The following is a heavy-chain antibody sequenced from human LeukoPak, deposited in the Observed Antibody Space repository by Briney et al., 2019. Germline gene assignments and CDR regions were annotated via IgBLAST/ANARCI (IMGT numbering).Heavy chain of an antibody. D-gene: IGHD3-9*01. CDR3: ARGHPVLRYFDWLFPPSFDY. J-gene: IGHJ4*02. CDR1: GGSFSGYY. V-gene: IGHV4-34*01. CDR2: INHSGST. Sequence: SETLSLTCAVYGGSFSGYYWSWIRQPPGKGLEWIGEINHSGSTNYNPSLTSRVTISVDTSKNQFSLKLSSVTAADTAAYYCARGHPVLRYFDWLFPPSFDYWGQGTLVTVSS.